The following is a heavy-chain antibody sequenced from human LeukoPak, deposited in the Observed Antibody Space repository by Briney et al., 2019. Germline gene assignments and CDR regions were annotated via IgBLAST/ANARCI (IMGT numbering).Heavy chain of an antibody. D-gene: IGHD7-27*01. CDR1: GFTFSSYG. J-gene: IGHJ3*02. CDR2: IRYDGSNE. V-gene: IGHV3-30*02. CDR3: ASRPGAI. Sequence: GGSLRLSCAVSGFTFSSYGMHWVRQAPGKGLEWVAFIRYDGSNEYYADSVKGRFTISRDNSKNTLYLQMRSLRADDAAVYYCASRPGAIWGQGTMVTASS.